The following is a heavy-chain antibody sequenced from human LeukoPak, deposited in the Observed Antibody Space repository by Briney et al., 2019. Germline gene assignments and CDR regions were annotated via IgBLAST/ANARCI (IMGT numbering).Heavy chain of an antibody. CDR2: IYHSGST. CDR3: AGAPDP. CDR1: GGSISSYY. V-gene: IGHV4-39*07. Sequence: PSETLSLTCTVSGGSISSYYWGWIRQPPGKGLEWIGSIYHSGSTYYDPSLKSRVTISVDKSKNQFSLMLISVTAADTAVYYCAGAPDPWGQGTLVTVSS. J-gene: IGHJ5*02.